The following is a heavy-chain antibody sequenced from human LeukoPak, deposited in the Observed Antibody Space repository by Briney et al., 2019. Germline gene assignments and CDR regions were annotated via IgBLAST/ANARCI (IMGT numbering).Heavy chain of an antibody. J-gene: IGHJ4*02. CDR1: GLTFSGYG. V-gene: IGHV3-30*18. CDR2: ISYDGSNK. D-gene: IGHD6-13*01. Sequence: PGGSLRLSCAASGLTFSGYGMHWVRQAPGKGLEWVAVISYDGSNKYYADSVKGRFIISRDNSKNTLYLQMNSLRPEDTAVYHCAKDKPPYSTNWYPLDYWGQGALVTVSS. CDR3: AKDKPPYSTNWYPLDY.